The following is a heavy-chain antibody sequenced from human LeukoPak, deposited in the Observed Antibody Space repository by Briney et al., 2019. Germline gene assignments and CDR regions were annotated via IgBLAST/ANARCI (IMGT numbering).Heavy chain of an antibody. Sequence: GGSLRLSCAASGFTFSSYGMHWVRQAPGKGLEWVAVISYDGSNKYYADSVKGRFTISRDNSKNTLYLQMNSLRAEDTAVYYCAKDGSRSPWAPRAALVHFDYWGQGTLVTASS. J-gene: IGHJ4*02. CDR3: AKDGSRSPWAPRAALVHFDY. D-gene: IGHD6-6*01. CDR2: ISYDGSNK. V-gene: IGHV3-30*18. CDR1: GFTFSSYG.